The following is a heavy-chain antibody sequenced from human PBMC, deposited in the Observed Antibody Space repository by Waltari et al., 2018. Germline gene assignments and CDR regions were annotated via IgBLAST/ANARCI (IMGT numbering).Heavy chain of an antibody. J-gene: IGHJ6*02. D-gene: IGHD5-18*01. CDR1: RGSLNDKY. CDR2: IKVSGLT. V-gene: IGHV4-34*01. CDR3: ARGKRSWIQLNYYYGMDV. Sequence: QVQLQQWGAGLLKPSETLSLTCAASRGSLNDKYRRWIRQSPGKGLEWIGEIKVSGLTNYNPSLKSRVTLSLDTSKNQFSLRLSAVTAADTAVYYCARGKRSWIQLNYYYGMDVWGQGTTVSVSS.